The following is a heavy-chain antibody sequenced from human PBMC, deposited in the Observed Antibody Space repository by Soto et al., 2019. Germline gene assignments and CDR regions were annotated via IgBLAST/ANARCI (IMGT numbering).Heavy chain of an antibody. V-gene: IGHV4-31*03. CDR2: IYYSGST. D-gene: IGHD5-18*01. J-gene: IGHJ4*02. CDR3: ARVYVDTAMVDY. Sequence: PSETLSLTCTVSGGSISSGGYYWSWIRQHPGKGLEWIGYIYYSGSTYYNPSLKSRVTISVDTSKNQFSLKLSSVTAADTAVYYCARVYVDTAMVDYWGQGTLVTVSS. CDR1: GGSISSGGYY.